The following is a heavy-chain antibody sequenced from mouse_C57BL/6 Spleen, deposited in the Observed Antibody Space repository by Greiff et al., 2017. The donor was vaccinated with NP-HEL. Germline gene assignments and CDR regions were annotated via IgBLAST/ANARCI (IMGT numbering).Heavy chain of an antibody. CDR2: IYPGSGST. CDR1: SYTFTSYW. D-gene: IGHD1-1*01. Sequence: QVQLQQPGAELVTPGASVKMSCKASSYTFTSYWITWVKQRPGHGLEWIGDIYPGSGSTNYNEKFTSKATLTVDTSSSTAYMQLSSLTSEDSAVYYCARDYYEGPFDYWGQGTTLTVSS. CDR3: ARDYYEGPFDY. J-gene: IGHJ2*01. V-gene: IGHV1-55*01.